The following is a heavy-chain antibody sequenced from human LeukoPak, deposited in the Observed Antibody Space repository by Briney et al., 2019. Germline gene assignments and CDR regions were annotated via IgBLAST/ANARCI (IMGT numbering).Heavy chain of an antibody. CDR1: GYTFTGYY. Sequence: ASVKVSCKASGYTFTGYYMHWVRQAPGQGLEWLGWINPNIAATKYAQKFQGRVTMTRDTSISTAYMELSRLRSDDTAVYYCARSTGDWYFDLWGRGTLVTVSS. CDR2: INPNIAAT. D-gene: IGHD7-27*01. J-gene: IGHJ2*01. V-gene: IGHV1-2*02. CDR3: ARSTGDWYFDL.